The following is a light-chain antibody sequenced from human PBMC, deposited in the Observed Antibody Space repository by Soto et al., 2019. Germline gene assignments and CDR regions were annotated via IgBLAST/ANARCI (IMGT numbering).Light chain of an antibody. Sequence: DIQMTQFPSTLSASVGDQVTITCRASQNIQSFLAWYQQKPGKAPKLLIYLVSRLEGGVPPRFSGSGSGTEFTLTINSLQPDDFAIYFCQQYNSHSYYSFGQGTKLEVK. CDR2: LVS. CDR3: QQYNSHSYYS. V-gene: IGKV1-5*03. J-gene: IGKJ2*03. CDR1: QNIQSF.